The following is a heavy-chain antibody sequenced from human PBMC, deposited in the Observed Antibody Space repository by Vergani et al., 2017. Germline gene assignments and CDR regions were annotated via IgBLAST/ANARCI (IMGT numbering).Heavy chain of an antibody. D-gene: IGHD3-10*01. CDR1: GGPMSVYY. Sequence: QVRLQESGPGLVKPSETLSLTCSVSGGPMSVYYWSWIRQPPGKELEWIGYMYHSSSTNYNPSLETRVTISGDTSKNRFSLKLNSVTAADTAVYYCGRVADFYGLGSRLLDLWGQGILVTVSS. V-gene: IGHV4-59*01. CDR3: GRVADFYGLGSRLLDL. J-gene: IGHJ5*02. CDR2: MYHSSST.